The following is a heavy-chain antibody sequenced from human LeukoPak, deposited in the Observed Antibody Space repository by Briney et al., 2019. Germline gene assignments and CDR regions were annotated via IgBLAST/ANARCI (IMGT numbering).Heavy chain of an antibody. J-gene: IGHJ2*01. CDR3: ARDRVTRYFDL. CDR1: GFTFSSYS. Sequence: SGGSLRLSCAASGFTFSSYSMDWVRQAPGKGLEWVAVIWYDGSDKYYADSVQGRFTISRDNSENTLYLQMNSLRAEDTAVYYCARDRVTRYFDLWGRGTLVTVSS. D-gene: IGHD3-10*01. CDR2: IWYDGSDK. V-gene: IGHV3-33*08.